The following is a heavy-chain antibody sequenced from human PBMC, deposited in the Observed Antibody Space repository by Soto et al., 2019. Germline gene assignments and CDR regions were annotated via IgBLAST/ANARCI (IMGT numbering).Heavy chain of an antibody. CDR2: INPATGAA. Sequence: QLHLVQSGAVVKKPGASVTVSCSASGYPVTAYYMHWVRQAPGRGLEWMGGINPATGAAKYTQTFQGRVTMARDTSTGRVVMELSGLTSEDTAVFFCARGGGVGVAGSADFDMWGQGTLVTVSS. V-gene: IGHV1-2*02. J-gene: IGHJ3*02. CDR1: GYPVTAYY. D-gene: IGHD3-3*01. CDR3: ARGGGVGVAGSADFDM.